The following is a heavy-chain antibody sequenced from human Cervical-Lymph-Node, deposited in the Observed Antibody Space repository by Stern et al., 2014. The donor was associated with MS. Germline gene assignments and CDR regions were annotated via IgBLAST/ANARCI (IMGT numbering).Heavy chain of an antibody. CDR2: VNPVDSDA. V-gene: IGHV5-51*01. Sequence: VQLVQSGAEVKQPGESLKISCKGSGYSFSSHWIAWVRQTPGKGLECMGIVNPVDSDARYNPSFRGQVPISADTSPSTAYLHWNSLRASDTALYFCARQRTPRVVVSPTDYWGQGTLVTVSS. J-gene: IGHJ4*02. D-gene: IGHD2-21*01. CDR3: ARQRTPRVVVSPTDY. CDR1: GYSFSSHW.